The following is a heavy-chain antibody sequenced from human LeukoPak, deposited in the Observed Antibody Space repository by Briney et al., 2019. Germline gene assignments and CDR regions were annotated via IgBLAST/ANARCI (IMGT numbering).Heavy chain of an antibody. D-gene: IGHD3-22*01. V-gene: IGHV3-30*03. Sequence: GGSLRPSCAASGFTFSDYYMSWIRQAPGKGLEWVAVISYDGSNKYYADSVKGRFTISRDNSKNTLYLQMNSLRAEDTAVYYCARARNSYYYDTSGYKAFDYWGQGTLVTVSS. CDR3: ARARNSYYYDTSGYKAFDY. CDR1: GFTFSDYY. J-gene: IGHJ4*02. CDR2: ISYDGSNK.